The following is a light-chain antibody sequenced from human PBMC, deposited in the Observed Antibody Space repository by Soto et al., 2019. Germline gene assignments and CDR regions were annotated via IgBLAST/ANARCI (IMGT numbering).Light chain of an antibody. V-gene: IGKV1-39*01. CDR2: AAS. J-gene: IGKJ2*01. Sequence: DIQMTQSASSLSASVGDRVTITCRASQSISSNLNWHQQKPGKAPKVLIYAASSLQSGVPSRFSGSGSGTEFTITISSLQTEDFATYYCQQSYSIPYTLGQGTKLEIK. CDR1: QSISSN. CDR3: QQSYSIPYT.